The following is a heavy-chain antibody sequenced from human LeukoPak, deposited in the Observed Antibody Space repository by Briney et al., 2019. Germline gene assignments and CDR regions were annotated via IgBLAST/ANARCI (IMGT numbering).Heavy chain of an antibody. CDR1: GFTFSSYW. CDR2: IKQDGSEK. CDR3: AREYYYDSSGYQGDAFDI. Sequence: GGSLRLSCAASGFTFSSYWMSWVRQAPGKGLEWVANIKQDGSEKYYVDSVKGRFTISRDNAKNSLCLQMNSLRAEDTAVYYCAREYYYDSSGYQGDAFDIWGQGTMVTVSS. D-gene: IGHD3-22*01. V-gene: IGHV3-7*01. J-gene: IGHJ3*02.